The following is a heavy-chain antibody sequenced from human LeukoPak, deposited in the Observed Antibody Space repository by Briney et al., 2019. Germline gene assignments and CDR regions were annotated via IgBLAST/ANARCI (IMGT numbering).Heavy chain of an antibody. CDR2: IYTSGST. CDR3: ARDGSDCSSTSCAALAPTYYYYGMDV. CDR1: GGSISSYY. Sequence: SETLSLTCTVSGGSISSYYWSWIRQPAGKGLEWIGRIYTSGSTNYYPSIESRVTMSVDTFKNQFSLKLSSVTAADTALYYCARDGSDCSSTSCAALAPTYYYYGMDVWGQGTTVTVSS. D-gene: IGHD2-2*01. J-gene: IGHJ6*02. V-gene: IGHV4-4*07.